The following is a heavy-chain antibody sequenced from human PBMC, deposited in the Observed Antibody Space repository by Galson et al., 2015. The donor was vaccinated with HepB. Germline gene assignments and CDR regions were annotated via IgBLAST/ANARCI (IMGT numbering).Heavy chain of an antibody. CDR2: ITSRSSYI. J-gene: IGHJ2*01. CDR1: GFAFSSYN. D-gene: IGHD3-3*01. CDR3: ARVSESYDVWTRTWYFDL. V-gene: IGHV3-21*01. Sequence: SLRLSCAASGFAFSSYNMNWVRQAPGKGLEWVSSITSRSSYIYYADSMKGRFTISRDNAKKSLYLEINRLRAEDTAVYYCARVSESYDVWTRTWYFDLWGRGTLVTVSS.